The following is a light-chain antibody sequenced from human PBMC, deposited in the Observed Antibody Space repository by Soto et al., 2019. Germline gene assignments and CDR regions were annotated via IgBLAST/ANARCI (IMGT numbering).Light chain of an antibody. J-gene: IGLJ2*01. CDR1: SSNIGSHT. CDR3: AAWDDSLNGVV. CDR2: NTY. V-gene: IGLV1-44*01. Sequence: QPVLTQPPSASGTPGQRVTISCSGSSSNIGSHTVNWYQQLPGTAPRLLIYNTYYRPSGVPDRFSGSKSGTSASLAISGLQSEDEADYYCAAWDDSLNGVVFGGETKLTVL.